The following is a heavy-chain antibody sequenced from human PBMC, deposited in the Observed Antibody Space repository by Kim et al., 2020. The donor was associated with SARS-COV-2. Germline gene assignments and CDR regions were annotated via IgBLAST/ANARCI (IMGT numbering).Heavy chain of an antibody. V-gene: IGHV3-23*01. J-gene: IGHJ4*02. CDR2: ISGSGGST. Sequence: GGSLRLSCAASGFTFSSYAMSWVRQAPGKGLEWVSAISGSGGSTYYADSVKGRFTISRDNSKNTLYLQMNSLRAEDTAVYYCAKRGAVLLWFGESSYFDYWGQGTLVTVSS. D-gene: IGHD3-10*01. CDR1: GFTFSSYA. CDR3: AKRGAVLLWFGESSYFDY.